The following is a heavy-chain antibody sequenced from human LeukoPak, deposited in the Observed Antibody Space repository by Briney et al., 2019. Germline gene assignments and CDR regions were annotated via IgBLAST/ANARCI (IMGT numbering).Heavy chain of an antibody. J-gene: IGHJ6*04. CDR3: TRDRWGGDYISRGMDV. CDR1: GFTFGYYA. Sequence: GGSLRLSCTASGFTFGYYAISWVRQAPGKGLEWLGFIRSKDNDGTTDYAASVKGRFIISRDDSKSVAYLQMNDLKTEDTAVYYCTRDRWGGDYISRGMDVWGKGTTVTISS. D-gene: IGHD4-17*01. CDR2: IRSKDNDGTT. V-gene: IGHV3-49*04.